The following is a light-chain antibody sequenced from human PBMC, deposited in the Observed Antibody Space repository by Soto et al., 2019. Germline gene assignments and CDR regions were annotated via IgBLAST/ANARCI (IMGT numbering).Light chain of an antibody. V-gene: IGLV2-14*01. CDR1: SXDVGGYNF. Sequence: QSVLTQPASVSGSPGQSITISCTGTSXDVGGYNFVSWYQQHPGKAPKLMIHEVSNRPSGVSNRFSASKSGNTASLTISGLQAEDEADYYCSSFTSNSTLVFGTGTKLTVL. CDR3: SSFTSNSTLV. CDR2: EVS. J-gene: IGLJ1*01.